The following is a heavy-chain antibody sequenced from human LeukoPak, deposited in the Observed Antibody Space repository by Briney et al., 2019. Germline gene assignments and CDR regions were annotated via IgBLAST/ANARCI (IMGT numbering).Heavy chain of an antibody. Sequence: PSETLSLTCAVYGGSFSGYYWSWIRQPPGKGLEWIGEINHSGSTNYNPSLMSRVTISVDTSKNQFSLKLSSVTAADTAVYYCASRGGYSSSWYVLNWFDPWGQGTLVTVSS. D-gene: IGHD6-13*01. J-gene: IGHJ5*02. CDR3: ASRGGYSSSWYVLNWFDP. CDR1: GGSFSGYY. CDR2: INHSGST. V-gene: IGHV4-34*01.